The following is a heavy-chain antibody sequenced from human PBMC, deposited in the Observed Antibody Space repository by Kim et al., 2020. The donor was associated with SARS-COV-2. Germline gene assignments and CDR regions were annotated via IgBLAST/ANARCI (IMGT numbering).Heavy chain of an antibody. CDR3: ARAGSTVTSNWYFDL. J-gene: IGHJ2*01. CDR2: IYHSGST. Sequence: SETLSLTCAVSGGSISSSNWWSWVRQPPGKGLEWIGEIYHSGSTNYNPSLKSRVTISVDKSKNQFSLKLSSVTAADTAVYYCARAGSTVTSNWYFDLWGRGTLVTVSS. D-gene: IGHD4-17*01. CDR1: GGSISSSNW. V-gene: IGHV4-4*02.